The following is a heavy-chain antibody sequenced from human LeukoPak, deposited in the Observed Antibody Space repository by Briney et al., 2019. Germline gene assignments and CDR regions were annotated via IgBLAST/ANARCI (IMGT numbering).Heavy chain of an antibody. CDR3: TTPSIQRTTHYYDSSGFDY. J-gene: IGHJ4*02. Sequence: GGSLRLSCAASGFTLSNAWMTWVRQAPGKGLEWVGRIKSKTEGGTTDYAAPVKGRFTISRDDSKNTLYLQMNSLKTEDTAAYYCTTPSIQRTTHYYDSSGFDYWGQGTLVTVSS. D-gene: IGHD3-22*01. CDR1: GFTLSNAW. CDR2: IKSKTEGGTT. V-gene: IGHV3-15*01.